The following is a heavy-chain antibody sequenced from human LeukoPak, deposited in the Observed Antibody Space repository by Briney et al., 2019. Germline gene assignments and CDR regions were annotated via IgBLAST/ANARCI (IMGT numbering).Heavy chain of an antibody. J-gene: IGHJ4*02. Sequence: SETLSLTCTVSGGSISSCYWSWIRQPAGKGLEWIGRIYTSGSTNYNPSLKSRVTMSVDTSKNQFSLKLSSVTDADTAVYYCARDRHFAPIFDYWGQGTLVTVSS. V-gene: IGHV4-4*07. CDR2: IYTSGST. CDR3: ARDRHFAPIFDY. D-gene: IGHD3-3*02. CDR1: GGSISSCY.